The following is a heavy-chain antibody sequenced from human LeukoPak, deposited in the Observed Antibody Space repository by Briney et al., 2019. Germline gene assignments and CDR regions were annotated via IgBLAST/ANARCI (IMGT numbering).Heavy chain of an antibody. CDR3: AREGNYGSGSYYNEASFGYYYYYMDV. Sequence: GGSLRLSCAASGFTFSSYSMNWVRQAPGKGLEWVSYISSSSSTIYYADSVKGRFTISRDNAKNSLYLQMNSLRAEDTAVYYCAREGNYGSGSYYNEASFGYYYYYMDVWGKGTTVTVSS. J-gene: IGHJ6*03. CDR1: GFTFSSYS. D-gene: IGHD3-10*01. CDR2: ISSSSSTI. V-gene: IGHV3-48*04.